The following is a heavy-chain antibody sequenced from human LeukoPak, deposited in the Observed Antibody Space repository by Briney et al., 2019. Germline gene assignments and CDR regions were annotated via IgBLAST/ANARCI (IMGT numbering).Heavy chain of an antibody. J-gene: IGHJ3*02. CDR3: ARDVIRDSSGWQDI. D-gene: IGHD6-19*01. Sequence: SVKVSCKASGGTFSSYAISWVRQAPGQGLEWMGRVIPILGIANYAQKFQGRVTITADKSTSTAYMELSSLRSEDTAVYYCARDVIRDSSGWQDIWGQGTMVTVSS. CDR1: GGTFSSYA. V-gene: IGHV1-69*04. CDR2: VIPILGIA.